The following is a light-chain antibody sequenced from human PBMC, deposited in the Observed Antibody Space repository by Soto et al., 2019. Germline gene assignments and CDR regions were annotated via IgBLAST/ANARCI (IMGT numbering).Light chain of an antibody. J-gene: IGLJ2*01. Sequence: QSALTQPRSVSGSPGQSVTISCTGTSSDVGGYDYVSWFQHHPGKVPKLMIYDVTKRPSGVPDRFSASKSGNTASLTISGLQAEDEADYYCQVWDSSRHVLFGGGTKLTVL. V-gene: IGLV2-11*01. CDR3: QVWDSSRHVL. CDR2: DVT. CDR1: SSDVGGYDY.